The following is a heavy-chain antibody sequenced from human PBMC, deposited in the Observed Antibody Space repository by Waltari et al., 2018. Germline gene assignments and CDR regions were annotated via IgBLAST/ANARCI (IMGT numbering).Heavy chain of an antibody. J-gene: IGHJ4*02. CDR3: VRRGASGIFDY. Sequence: QVQLQQSGPGLVKPSQTLSLTCGISGDSVASNRATWTWIRQYPSRGLEWLGRTYYRSKWYNDYAVSVQSRITVNPDTSKNQVSLQLNSVTPEDTAVYYCVRRGASGIFDYWGQGTLVTVSS. V-gene: IGHV6-1*01. CDR2: TYYRSKWYN. D-gene: IGHD1-26*01. CDR1: GDSVASNRAT.